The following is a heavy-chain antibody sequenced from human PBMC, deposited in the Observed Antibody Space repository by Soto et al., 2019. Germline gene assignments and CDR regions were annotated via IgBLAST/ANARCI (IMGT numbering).Heavy chain of an antibody. CDR3: AKGPPMIVVIYFQH. CDR2: ISGSGGSI. V-gene: IGHV3-23*01. D-gene: IGHD3-22*01. Sequence: PGGSLRLSCEASGFTFSNYAMSWVRQAPGKGLEWVSGISGSGGSIYDADSVKGRFTISRDNSKNKLYLQMNSLRAEDTAVYYCAKGPPMIVVIYFQHWGQGTLVTVSS. CDR1: GFTFSNYA. J-gene: IGHJ1*01.